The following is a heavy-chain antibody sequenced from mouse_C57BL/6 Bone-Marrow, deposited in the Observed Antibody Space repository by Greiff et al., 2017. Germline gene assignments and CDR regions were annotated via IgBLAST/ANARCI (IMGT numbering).Heavy chain of an antibody. CDR2: ISGGGGNT. Sequence: EVKLVESGGGLVKPGGSLKLSCAASGFTFSSYTMSWVRQTPEKRLEWVATISGGGGNTYYPDSVKGRFTISRDNAKNTLYLQLSSLRSEDTALYYCARPIYYGSSYPFAYWGQGTLVTVSA. J-gene: IGHJ3*01. D-gene: IGHD1-1*01. CDR3: ARPIYYGSSYPFAY. CDR1: GFTFSSYT. V-gene: IGHV5-9*01.